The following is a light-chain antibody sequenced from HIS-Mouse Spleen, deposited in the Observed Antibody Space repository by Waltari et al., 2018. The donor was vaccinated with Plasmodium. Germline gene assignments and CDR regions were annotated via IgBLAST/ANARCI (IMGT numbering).Light chain of an antibody. J-gene: IGKJ3*01. CDR3: QQYDNLPPLFT. Sequence: DIQMTQSPSSLSASVGDRVTITCQASQDISNYLNWYQQKPGKAPTLLIYDASNLETGVPSMFSGSGSGTDFTFTISSLQPEDIATYYCQQYDNLPPLFTFGPGTKVDIK. V-gene: IGKV1-33*01. CDR2: DAS. CDR1: QDISNY.